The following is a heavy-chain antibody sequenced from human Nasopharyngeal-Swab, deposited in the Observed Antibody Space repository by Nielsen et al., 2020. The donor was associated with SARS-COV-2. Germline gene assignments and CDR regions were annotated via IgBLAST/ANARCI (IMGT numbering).Heavy chain of an antibody. CDR3: ARGGAPLSAAADPYYYYYYGMDV. CDR2: IIPIFGTA. J-gene: IGHJ6*02. CDR1: GYTFTSYG. V-gene: IGHV1-69*13. D-gene: IGHD6-13*01. Sequence: SVKVSCKASGYTFTSYGISWVQQAPGQGLEWMGGIIPIFGTANYAQKLQGRVTITADESTSTAYMELSSLRSEDTAVYYCARGGAPLSAAADPYYYYYYGMDVWGQGTTVTVSS.